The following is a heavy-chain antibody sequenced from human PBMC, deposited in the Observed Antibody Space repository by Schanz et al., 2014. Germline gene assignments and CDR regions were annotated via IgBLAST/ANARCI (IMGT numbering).Heavy chain of an antibody. CDR3: ASDYNYFETEAP. CDR1: GITFSGYS. J-gene: IGHJ5*02. V-gene: IGHV3-21*06. CDR2: ISSSGSSI. D-gene: IGHD3-16*01. Sequence: EVQLVESGGGLAQPGGSLRLSCAASGITFSGYSMNWVRQAPGKGLEWVSSISSSGSSIYYADSVKGRFTISRDNANNSLFLRMNSLRAEGTAVYYCASDYNYFETEAPWGQGTLVTVSS.